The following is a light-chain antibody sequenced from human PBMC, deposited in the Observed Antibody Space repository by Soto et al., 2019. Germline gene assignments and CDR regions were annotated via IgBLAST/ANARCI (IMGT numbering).Light chain of an antibody. Sequence: DIQMTQSPSTLSASVGDGVTITCRASQSIGSGLAWYQQRPGKAPKLLIYKATNVQEGVPSRFSGSGSGTDFSLTISSLQPADSATYYCQQYNDFQYTFGQGTKLEI. CDR1: QSIGSG. CDR3: QQYNDFQYT. V-gene: IGKV1-5*03. CDR2: KAT. J-gene: IGKJ2*01.